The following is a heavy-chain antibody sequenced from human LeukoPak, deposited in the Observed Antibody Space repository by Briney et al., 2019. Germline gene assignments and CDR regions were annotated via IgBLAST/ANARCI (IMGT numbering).Heavy chain of an antibody. CDR1: GGSISSYY. CDR2: VYYTGST. J-gene: IGHJ1*01. Sequence: PSETLSLTCTVSGGSISSYYWSWVRQPPGKGLEWIGFVYYTGSTNYSPSLKSRVTISVDTSKNQFSLKLRSVTAADTAVYYCARRDTAMVIDFLQHWGQGTLVTVSS. CDR3: ARRDTAMVIDFLQH. D-gene: IGHD5-18*01. V-gene: IGHV4-59*01.